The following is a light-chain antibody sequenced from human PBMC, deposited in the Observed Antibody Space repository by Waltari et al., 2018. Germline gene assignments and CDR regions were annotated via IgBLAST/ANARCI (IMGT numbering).Light chain of an antibody. J-gene: IGKJ3*01. Sequence: DIVMTQSPDSLAVSLGERATINCKSSQSVLYSSNNKNYLAWYQQKPGQPPKLLIYWASTRESGGPDRFSGSGSGTDFTLTIRSLQAEDVAVYYCQQYYTTPLTFGPGTKVDIK. CDR3: QQYYTTPLT. V-gene: IGKV4-1*01. CDR2: WAS. CDR1: QSVLYSSNNKNY.